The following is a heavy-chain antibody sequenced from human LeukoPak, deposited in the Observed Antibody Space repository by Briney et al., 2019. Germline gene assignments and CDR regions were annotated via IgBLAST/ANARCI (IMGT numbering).Heavy chain of an antibody. Sequence: GASVKVSCKASGGTFSSYAISWVRQAPGQGLEWMGGIIPIFGTANYAQKFQGRVTITADESTSTAYMELSSLRSEDTAVYYCARGRVPAAIGDSSWYFDLWGRGTLVTVSS. CDR1: GGTFSSYA. J-gene: IGHJ2*01. CDR3: ARGRVPAAIGDSSWYFDL. V-gene: IGHV1-69*13. D-gene: IGHD2-2*01. CDR2: IIPIFGTA.